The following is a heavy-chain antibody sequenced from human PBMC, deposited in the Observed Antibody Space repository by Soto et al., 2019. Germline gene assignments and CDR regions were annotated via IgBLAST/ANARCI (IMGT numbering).Heavy chain of an antibody. CDR2: IKEDGSEK. Sequence: EVHLVESGGGLVQPGGSLRLSCAATGFSFSVSYMTWVRQAPGKGLEWVATIKEDGSEKYYADSVRGRFTISKDNAERSLWLPMISLRAEDTAVYYCASLGSGDYGGYVGSDYWGQGTLVTVSS. V-gene: IGHV3-7*05. CDR1: GFSFSVSY. J-gene: IGHJ4*02. CDR3: ASLGSGDYGGYVGSDY. D-gene: IGHD5-12*01.